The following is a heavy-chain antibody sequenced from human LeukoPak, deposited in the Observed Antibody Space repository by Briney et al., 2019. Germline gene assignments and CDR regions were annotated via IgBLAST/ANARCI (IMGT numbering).Heavy chain of an antibody. CDR2: IIPIFGTA. J-gene: IGHJ4*02. CDR3: ARALVTMVRGVITFDY. CDR1: GGTFSSYA. V-gene: IGHV1-69*13. D-gene: IGHD3-10*01. Sequence: ASVKVSCKASGGTFSSYAISCVRQTPGQGLEWMGRIIPIFGTANYAQKFQGRDTNTADESTSTAYMELSSLRSEDTAVYYCARALVTMVRGVITFDYWGQGTLVTVSS.